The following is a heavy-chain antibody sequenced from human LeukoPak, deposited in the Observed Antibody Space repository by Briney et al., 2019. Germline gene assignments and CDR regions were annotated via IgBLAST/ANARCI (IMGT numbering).Heavy chain of an antibody. CDR3: VKSAGRNGGN. D-gene: IGHD1-26*01. J-gene: IGHJ4*02. V-gene: IGHV3-48*03. CDR1: GFTFSSYE. Sequence: PGRSLRLSCAASGFTFSSYEMNWVRQAPGKGLVWVSYINSIGSNIYYADSVKGRFTISRDNAKKSVYLQMNSLRAEDTAIYYCVKSAGRNGGNWGQGTLVTV. CDR2: INSIGSNI.